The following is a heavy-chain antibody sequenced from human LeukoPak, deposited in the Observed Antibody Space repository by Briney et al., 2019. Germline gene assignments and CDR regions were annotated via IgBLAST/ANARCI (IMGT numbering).Heavy chain of an antibody. D-gene: IGHD3-10*01. J-gene: IGHJ6*03. V-gene: IGHV4-59*01. Sequence: SETLSLTCTVSGGSISSYYWSWIRQPPGKGLEWIGYIYYSGSTNYNPSLKSRVTISVDTSKNQFSLKLSSGTAADTAVYYCARHYGTLWYYYYMDVWGKGTTVTVSS. CDR3: ARHYGTLWYYYYMDV. CDR1: GGSISSYY. CDR2: IYYSGST.